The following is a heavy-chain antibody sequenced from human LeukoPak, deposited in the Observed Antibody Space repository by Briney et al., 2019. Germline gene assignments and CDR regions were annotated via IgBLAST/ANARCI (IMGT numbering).Heavy chain of an antibody. D-gene: IGHD2-21*02. CDR3: ARDGRVVVTAKFDY. V-gene: IGHV3-30*04. CDR2: ISYDGSNK. Sequence: GGSLRLSCAASGFTFSSYAMHWVRQAPGKGLEWVAVISYDGSNKYYADSVKGRFTISRDNSKNTLYLQMNSLRAEDTAVYYCARDGRVVVTAKFDYWGQGTLVTVSS. J-gene: IGHJ4*02. CDR1: GFTFSSYA.